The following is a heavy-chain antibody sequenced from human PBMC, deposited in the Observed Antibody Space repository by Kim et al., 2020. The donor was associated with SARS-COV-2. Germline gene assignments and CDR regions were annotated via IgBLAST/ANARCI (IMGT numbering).Heavy chain of an antibody. D-gene: IGHD2-15*01. V-gene: IGHV1-18*04. CDR2: ISGNSAYT. Sequence: ASVKVSCKASGYTFTSYGLCWVRQAPGQGLEWMGWISGNSAYTEYAQNLQGRVTMTTDTSTGTAYLELRSLRSDDTAVYYCARDGVAGYFTDWGQGTL. J-gene: IGHJ4*02. CDR3: ARDGVAGYFTD. CDR1: GYTFTSYG.